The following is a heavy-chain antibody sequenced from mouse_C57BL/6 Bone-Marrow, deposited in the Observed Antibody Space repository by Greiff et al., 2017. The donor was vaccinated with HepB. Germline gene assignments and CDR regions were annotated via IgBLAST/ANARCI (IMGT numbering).Heavy chain of an antibody. J-gene: IGHJ2*01. D-gene: IGHD1-1*01. Sequence: VQLQESGAELVKPGDSVKMSCKASGYTFTTYPIEWMKQNHGKSLEWIGNFHPYNDDTKYNEKFKGKATLTVEKSSSTVYLEVSRLTSDDSAVYYWARVGYYGSRSFDYWGQGTTLTVSS. CDR2: FHPYNDDT. V-gene: IGHV1-47*01. CDR1: GYTFTTYP. CDR3: ARVGYYGSRSFDY.